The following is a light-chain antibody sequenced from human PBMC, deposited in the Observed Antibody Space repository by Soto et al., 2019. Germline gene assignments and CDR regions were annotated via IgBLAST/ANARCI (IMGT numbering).Light chain of an antibody. Sequence: LTQSPLSLPVTLGQPASISCRSSQSLVYRDGSAYLNWFQQRPGQSPRSLIYRVSTRGSGVPDRFSGSGSGTDFTLKISRVEAEDVGVYYSTVSTLLPWTFCEVS. CDR3: TVSTLLPWT. CDR2: RVS. CDR1: QSLVYRDGSAY. V-gene: IGKV2-30*01. J-gene: IGKJ1*01.